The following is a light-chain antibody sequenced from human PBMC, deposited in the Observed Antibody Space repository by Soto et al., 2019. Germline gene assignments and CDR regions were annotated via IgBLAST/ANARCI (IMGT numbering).Light chain of an antibody. V-gene: IGLV3-25*02. CDR2: KDS. CDR3: QSADSSGNEWV. J-gene: IGLJ3*02. Sequence: SYDLTQPPSVSVSPGQTARITCSGAALPKQYAYWYQQKPGQAPVKVIYKDSERPSGIPERISASSSGTTVTLTSSGVQAEDEADYYCQSADSSGNEWVFGGGTKVTVL. CDR1: ALPKQY.